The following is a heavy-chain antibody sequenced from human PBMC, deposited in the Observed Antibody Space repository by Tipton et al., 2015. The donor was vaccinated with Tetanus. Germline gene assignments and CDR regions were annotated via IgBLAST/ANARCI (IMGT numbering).Heavy chain of an antibody. CDR3: ARVVRDYYYGMDV. V-gene: IGHV3-48*01. CDR1: GFSFSNYR. D-gene: IGHD3-22*01. CDR2: IGSFSRTI. J-gene: IGHJ6*02. Sequence: SLRLSCTVSGFSFSNYRMNWVRQAPGKGLEWISYIGSFSRTINYADSVRGRFTTFRDNAKSSLYLQMSRLRAEDTAVYYCARVVRDYYYGMDVWGQGTTVTVSS.